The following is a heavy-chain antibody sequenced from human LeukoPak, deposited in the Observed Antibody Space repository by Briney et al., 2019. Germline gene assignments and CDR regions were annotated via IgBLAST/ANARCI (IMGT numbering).Heavy chain of an antibody. D-gene: IGHD4-11*01. Sequence: ASVKVSCKASGYTFTSYDINWVRQATGQGLEWMGWMNPNSGNTGYAQKFQGRVTMTRNTSISTAYMELSSLRSEDTAVYYCARVKRVSTVTTLYYWGQGTLVTVSS. J-gene: IGHJ4*02. CDR2: MNPNSGNT. CDR3: ARVKRVSTVTTLYY. V-gene: IGHV1-8*01. CDR1: GYTFTSYD.